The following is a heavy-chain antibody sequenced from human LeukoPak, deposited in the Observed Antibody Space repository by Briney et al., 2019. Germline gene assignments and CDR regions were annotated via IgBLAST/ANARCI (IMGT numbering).Heavy chain of an antibody. CDR1: GFTFSSYG. CDR3: AKDGPNPNYDFWSGYADYFDY. V-gene: IGHV3-30*18. CDR2: ISYDGSNK. J-gene: IGHJ4*02. D-gene: IGHD3-3*01. Sequence: QPGRSLRLSCAASGFTFSSYGMHWVRQAPGKGLEWVAVISYDGSNKYYADSVKGRFTISRDNSKNTLYLQMNSLRAEDTAVYYCAKDGPNPNYDFWSGYADYFDYWGQGTLVTVSS.